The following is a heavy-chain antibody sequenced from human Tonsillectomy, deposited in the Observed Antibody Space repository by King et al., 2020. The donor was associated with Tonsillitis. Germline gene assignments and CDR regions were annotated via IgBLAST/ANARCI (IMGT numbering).Heavy chain of an antibody. CDR1: GFTFSSYS. CDR2: ISSSSSYI. Sequence: VQLVESGGGLVKPGGSLRLSCAASGFTFSSYSMNWVRQAPGKGLEWVSSISSSSSYIYYADSVKGRFTISRDNDKNSLYLQMNSLRAEDTAVYYCASDGRHSGSGNYYFGMAVWGQGTTVTVSS. V-gene: IGHV3-21*01. CDR3: ASDGRHSGSGNYYFGMAV. J-gene: IGHJ6*02. D-gene: IGHD5-12*01.